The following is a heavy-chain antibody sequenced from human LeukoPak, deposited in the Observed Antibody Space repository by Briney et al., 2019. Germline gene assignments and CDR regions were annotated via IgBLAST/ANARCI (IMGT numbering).Heavy chain of an antibody. CDR3: TTYSSRWFRHFDY. D-gene: IGHD6-19*01. J-gene: IGHJ4*02. V-gene: IGHV3-49*04. CDR2: IKSYTFGGTA. Sequence: GGSLRLSCTGSGFTFGDYVMSWVRQAPGKGLEWVALIKSYTFGGTAEYAASVKGRFTLSRDESKSIAYLQMNSLKTEDTAVYYCTTYSSRWFRHFDYWGQGTLVTVSS. CDR1: GFTFGDYV.